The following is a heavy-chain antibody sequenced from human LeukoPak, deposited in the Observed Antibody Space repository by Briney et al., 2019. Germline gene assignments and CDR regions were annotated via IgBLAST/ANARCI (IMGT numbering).Heavy chain of an antibody. D-gene: IGHD3-3*01. CDR3: AKDTSITIFGVVSSYYGMDV. CDR1: GFTFSGYA. Sequence: GGSLRLSCAASGFTFSGYAMTWVRQAPGKGLEWVSAISGRGDASYYAESVKGRFTISRDNAKNSLYLQMNSLRAEDTALYYCAKDTSITIFGVVSSYYGMDVWGQGTTVTVSS. J-gene: IGHJ6*02. CDR2: ISGRGDAS. V-gene: IGHV3-23*01.